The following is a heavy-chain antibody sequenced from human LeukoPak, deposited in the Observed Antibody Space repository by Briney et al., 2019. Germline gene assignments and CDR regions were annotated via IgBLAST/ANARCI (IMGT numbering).Heavy chain of an antibody. CDR2: INHSGST. CDR1: GGSFSGYY. V-gene: IGHV4-34*01. J-gene: IGHJ4*02. Sequence: PSETLSLTCAVYGGSFSGYYWSWIRQLPGKGLEWIGEINHSGSTNYNPSLKSRVTISVDTSKNQFSLKLSSVTAADTAVYYCARGGGYYYDSSGYIVYWGQGTLVTVSS. D-gene: IGHD3-22*01. CDR3: ARGGGYYYDSSGYIVY.